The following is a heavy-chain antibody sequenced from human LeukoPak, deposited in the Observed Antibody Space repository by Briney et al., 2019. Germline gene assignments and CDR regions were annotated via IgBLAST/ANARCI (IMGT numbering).Heavy chain of an antibody. CDR3: ARVSAAGTWEVDY. Sequence: GASVKVSCKASGYTFTSYDINWVRQATGQGLEWMGRMNPNSGNTGYAQKFQGRVTMTRNTSISTAYMELSSLRSEDTAAYYCARVSAAGTWEVDYWGQGTLVTVSS. V-gene: IGHV1-8*01. CDR2: MNPNSGNT. D-gene: IGHD6-13*01. J-gene: IGHJ4*02. CDR1: GYTFTSYD.